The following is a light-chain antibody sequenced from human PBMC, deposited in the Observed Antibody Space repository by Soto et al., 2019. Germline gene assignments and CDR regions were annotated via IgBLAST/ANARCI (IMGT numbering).Light chain of an antibody. V-gene: IGKV3-20*01. CDR3: QQYNSYSQALT. CDR1: HSVSSDY. J-gene: IGKJ4*01. CDR2: RAS. Sequence: EIVPTQSPGTLSLSPVERATQSCRASHSVSSDYLAWYQQKPGQAPKVLIYRASIRATGIPARFSGSGSGTAFTLTISSLEPEDFATYYCQQYNSYSQALTFGGGTKVDIK.